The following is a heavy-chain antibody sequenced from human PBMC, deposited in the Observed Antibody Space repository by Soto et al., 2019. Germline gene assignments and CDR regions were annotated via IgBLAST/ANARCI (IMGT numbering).Heavy chain of an antibody. J-gene: IGHJ5*02. D-gene: IGHD3-10*01. CDR1: GSSFSGYY. V-gene: IGHV4-34*01. CDR3: ARGRGLFDP. Sequence: GPGPRRASETLSLTCAVYGSSFSGYYWSWIRQPPGKGLEWIGEMNHSGSTNYNPSLKSRVTISVDTSKNQFSLKLSSVTAADTAVYYCARGRGLFDPWGQGTLVTVSS. CDR2: MNHSGST.